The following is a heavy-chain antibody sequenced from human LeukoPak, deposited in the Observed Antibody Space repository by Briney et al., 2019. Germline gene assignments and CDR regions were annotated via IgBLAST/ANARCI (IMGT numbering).Heavy chain of an antibody. CDR1: GYTFTSYG. CDR3: ARGGYSYGYLYYYMDV. D-gene: IGHD5-18*01. V-gene: IGHV1-18*01. CDR2: ISAYNGNT. J-gene: IGHJ6*03. Sequence: GASVKVSCKASGYTFTSYGIRWVRQAPGQGLEWMGWISAYNGNTNYAQKLQGRVTMTTDTSTSTAYMELRSLRSDDTAVYYCARGGYSYGYLYYYMDVWGKGTTVTVSS.